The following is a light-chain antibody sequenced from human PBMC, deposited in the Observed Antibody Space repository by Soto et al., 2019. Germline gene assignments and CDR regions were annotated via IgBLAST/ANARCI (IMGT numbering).Light chain of an antibody. CDR2: EVS. CDR1: SSDVGSYNL. J-gene: IGLJ1*01. Sequence: QSVLTQPASVSGSPGQSITISCTGTSSDVGSYNLVSWYQQHPGKAPKLMIYEVSNRPLGVSNRFSGSKSGNTASLTISGLQAEDEADYYCTSYTSSSTLDVFGTGTKVTVL. V-gene: IGLV2-14*02. CDR3: TSYTSSSTLDV.